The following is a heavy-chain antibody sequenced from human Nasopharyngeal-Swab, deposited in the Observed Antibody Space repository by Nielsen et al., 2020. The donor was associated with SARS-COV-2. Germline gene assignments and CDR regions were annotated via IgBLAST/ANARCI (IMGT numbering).Heavy chain of an antibody. CDR2: IKQDGSEK. CDR1: GFTFSSYW. CDR3: ARDRIYYGMDV. J-gene: IGHJ6*02. V-gene: IGHV3-7*01. Sequence: GESLKISCAASGFTFSSYWMSWVRQAPGKGLEWVANIKQDGSEKYYVDSVKGRFTISRDNAKSSLYLQMNSLRAEDTAVYYCARDRIYYGMDVWGQGTTVTVSS.